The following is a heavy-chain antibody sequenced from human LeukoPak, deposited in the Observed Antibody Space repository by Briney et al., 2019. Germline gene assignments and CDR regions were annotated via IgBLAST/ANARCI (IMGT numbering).Heavy chain of an antibody. Sequence: GGSLRLSCAASGFTFSSYWMSWVRQAPGKGLEWVANIKQDGSEKYYVDSVKGRFTISRDNAKNSLYLQMNSLRAEDTTVYYCARDIKGRYFDYWGQGTLVTVSS. V-gene: IGHV3-7*03. CDR2: IKQDGSEK. D-gene: IGHD3-10*01. CDR1: GFTFSSYW. J-gene: IGHJ4*02. CDR3: ARDIKGRYFDY.